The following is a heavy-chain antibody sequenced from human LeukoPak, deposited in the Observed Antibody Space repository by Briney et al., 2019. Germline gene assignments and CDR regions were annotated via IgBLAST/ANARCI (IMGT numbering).Heavy chain of an antibody. CDR3: ARAAQPGFDP. D-gene: IGHD1-14*01. CDR2: ISSNSGTI. J-gene: IGHJ5*02. CDR1: GLTFSTYS. Sequence: GGSLRLSCGASGLTFSTYSMNWVRQAPGKGLEWVSYISSNSGTIYYADSVKGRFTISRDNAKNSLYLQMNSLRAEDTAVYYCARAAQPGFDPWGQGTLVTVSS. V-gene: IGHV3-48*01.